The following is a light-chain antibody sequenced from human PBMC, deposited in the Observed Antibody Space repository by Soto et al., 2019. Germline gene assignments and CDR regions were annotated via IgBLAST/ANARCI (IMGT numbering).Light chain of an antibody. CDR2: GAS. CDR1: QCVYSSY. Sequence: EIVLTQSPGTLSLSPGERATVFCRASQCVYSSYLAWFQQKPGQAPRLLIYGASRRATGIPDRFSGSGSGTDFTLTITRLEPEDFAVYYCHKYDSSSWTFGQGTKVEI. CDR3: HKYDSSSWT. V-gene: IGKV3-20*01. J-gene: IGKJ1*01.